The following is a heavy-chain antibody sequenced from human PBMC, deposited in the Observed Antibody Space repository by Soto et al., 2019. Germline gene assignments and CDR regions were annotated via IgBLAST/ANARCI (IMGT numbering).Heavy chain of an antibody. V-gene: IGHV1-8*01. CDR2: MNPNSGNT. Sequence: ASVKVSCKASGYTFTSYDINWVRQATGQGLEWMGWMNPNSGNTGYAQKFQGRVTMTRNTSISTAYMELSSLRSEDTAVYYCARETDIVVVVAATNYYYYMDVWGKGTTVTVS. J-gene: IGHJ6*03. CDR3: ARETDIVVVVAATNYYYYMDV. CDR1: GYTFTSYD. D-gene: IGHD2-15*01.